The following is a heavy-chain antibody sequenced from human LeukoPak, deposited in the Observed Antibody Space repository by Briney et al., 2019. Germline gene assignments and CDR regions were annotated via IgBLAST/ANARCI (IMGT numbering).Heavy chain of an antibody. V-gene: IGHV4-39*01. CDR3: ARTGGTSSPFFDY. CDR2: IYYTGST. Sequence: PSETLSLTCTVSGGSISYWGWIRQPPGKGLEWTGTIYYTGSTYYNPSLKSRLTISVDTSKGQVSLQLSSVTAADTAVYYCARTGGTSSPFFDYWGQGTLVTVSS. J-gene: IGHJ4*02. D-gene: IGHD6-6*01. CDR1: GGSISY.